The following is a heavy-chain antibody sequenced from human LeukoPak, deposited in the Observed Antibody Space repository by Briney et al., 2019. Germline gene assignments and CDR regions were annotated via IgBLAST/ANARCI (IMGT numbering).Heavy chain of an antibody. Sequence: GGTLRLSCAASGFTSSSHGMSWVRQAPGKGLEWVSAISGSGGSTYYADSVKGRFTMSRDNSKNTLYLQMNSLRAEDTAVYYCAKVLVGTTCFEYWGQGTLVTVSS. J-gene: IGHJ4*02. CDR1: GFTSSSHG. D-gene: IGHD1-7*01. V-gene: IGHV3-23*01. CDR2: ISGSGGST. CDR3: AKVLVGTTCFEY.